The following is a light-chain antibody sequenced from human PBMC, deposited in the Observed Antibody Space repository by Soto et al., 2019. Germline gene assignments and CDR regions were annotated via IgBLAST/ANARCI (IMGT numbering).Light chain of an antibody. J-gene: IGLJ2*01. CDR3: QAWDRSTEV. V-gene: IGLV3-1*01. Sequence: SYELTQPPSVSVSPGQTASITCSGDKLGNKFACWYQQKPGQSPVLVICQDNKRPSGIPERFSGSNSGNTATLTISGTQAMDEADYYCQAWDRSTEVFGGGTQLTVL. CDR2: QDN. CDR1: KLGNKF.